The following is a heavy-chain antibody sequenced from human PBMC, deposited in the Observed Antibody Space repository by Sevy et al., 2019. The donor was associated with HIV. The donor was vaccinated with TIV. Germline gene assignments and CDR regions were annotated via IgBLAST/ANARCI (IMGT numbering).Heavy chain of an antibody. CDR3: AHETIGRFDS. Sequence: GGSLRLSCAASGFTFSVYWMNWVRQDPGKGLEWVANIKGDGSDKHYVDSVEGRFTISRDNGKNLLYLQMNSLRVEDTAVYYCAHETIGRFDSWGQGTLVTVSS. J-gene: IGHJ4*02. CDR2: IKGDGSDK. V-gene: IGHV3-7*01. D-gene: IGHD3-16*01. CDR1: GFTFSVYW.